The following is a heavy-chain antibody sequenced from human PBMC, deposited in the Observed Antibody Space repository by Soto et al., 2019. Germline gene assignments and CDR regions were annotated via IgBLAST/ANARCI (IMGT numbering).Heavy chain of an antibody. CDR3: AGSTSSWGV. J-gene: IGHJ6*04. CDR2: IKQDGSEK. D-gene: IGHD6-13*01. V-gene: IGHV3-7*01. Sequence: EVQVVESGGGLVQPGGSLRLSCVASRFTSSNYWMNWVRQAPGKGLEWVANIKQDGSEKNYVDSVKGRFTISRDNAKNSLYLQMNSLRAEDTAVYYCAGSTSSWGVWGKGTTVTVSS. CDR1: RFTSSNYW.